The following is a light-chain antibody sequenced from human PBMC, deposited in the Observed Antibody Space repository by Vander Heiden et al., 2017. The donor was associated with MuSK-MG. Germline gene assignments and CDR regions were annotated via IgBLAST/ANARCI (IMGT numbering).Light chain of an antibody. CDR3: HQDDYPRLT. Sequence: DIVVTPSPDSLAVSLGERATINCKSSQSVLYSSNNKNYLASYQQKPGQPPKLLIYWASTRECAVPGPFSGSGSGTDFTLSIISLQAEDVAVYYCHQDDYPRLTFGGGTKVEIK. V-gene: IGKV4-1*01. CDR1: QSVLYSSNNKNY. J-gene: IGKJ4*01. CDR2: WAS.